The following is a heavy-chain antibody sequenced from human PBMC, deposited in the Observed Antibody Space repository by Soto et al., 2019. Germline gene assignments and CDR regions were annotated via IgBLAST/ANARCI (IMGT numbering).Heavy chain of an antibody. Sequence: QVHLQESGPGLVKPSRTLSLTCAVYGDSITSANWWSWVRQPPGKGLEWIGEVYHSGSTTYNPSLESRLTISVYKSKNLFSRYLDSVTAADTAVYYCARGGIAVAEGLDSWGQGTLVTVSS. J-gene: IGHJ4*02. D-gene: IGHD6-19*01. CDR1: GDSITSANW. V-gene: IGHV4-4*02. CDR3: ARGGIAVAEGLDS. CDR2: VYHSGST.